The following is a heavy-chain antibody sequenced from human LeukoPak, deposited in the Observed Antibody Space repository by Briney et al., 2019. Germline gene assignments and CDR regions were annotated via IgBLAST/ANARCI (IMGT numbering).Heavy chain of an antibody. V-gene: IGHV3-48*01. CDR1: GFTFSSYS. CDR2: ISSSSGTI. CDR3: ARDKRSVNWFDP. D-gene: IGHD4-17*01. J-gene: IGHJ5*02. Sequence: RGSLRLSCAVSGFTFSSYSMNWVRQAPGKGLEWVSYISSSSGTIYYADSVKGRFTVSRDNAKNSLYLQMNSLRAEDTAVYYCARDKRSVNWFDPWGHGTLVTVSS.